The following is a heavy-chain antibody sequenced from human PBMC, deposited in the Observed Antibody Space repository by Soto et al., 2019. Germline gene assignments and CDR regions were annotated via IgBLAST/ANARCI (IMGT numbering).Heavy chain of an antibody. V-gene: IGHV3-33*01. CDR1: GFTFSSYA. D-gene: IGHD1-1*01. CDR2: IWYDGSKK. CDR3: ARGMSGTQTYHHYRDV. Sequence: QVQLVESGGGVVQPGSSLRLSCAASGFTFSSYAMYWVRQAPGKGLECVAIIWYDGSKKYDAYSVKGRFTISRDNPKNTLFLQMNSLSAEDTAIYYCARGMSGTQTYHHYRDVGGKGPTVTVSS. J-gene: IGHJ6*03.